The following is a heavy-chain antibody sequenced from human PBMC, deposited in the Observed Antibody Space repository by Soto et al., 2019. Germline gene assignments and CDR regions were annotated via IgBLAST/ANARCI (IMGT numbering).Heavy chain of an antibody. V-gene: IGHV1-69*12. CDR1: GGTFSSYT. D-gene: IGHD3-16*01. Sequence: QVQLVQSGAEVKKPGSSVTVSCKASGGTFSSYTISWIRQAPGQGLEWMGGIIPIFGPTNYAQKFLGRVTITAAESTSPAYMELSSLRSEDTAVYYCARGSYNYGGGPFDFWGQGTLVTVSS. CDR2: IIPIFGPT. CDR3: ARGSYNYGGGPFDF. J-gene: IGHJ4*02.